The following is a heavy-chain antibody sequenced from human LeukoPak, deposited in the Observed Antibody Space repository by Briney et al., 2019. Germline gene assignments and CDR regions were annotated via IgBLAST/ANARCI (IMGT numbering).Heavy chain of an antibody. CDR1: GYTFTSYG. D-gene: IGHD3-22*01. CDR3: ARQSITMIVVETEFDY. V-gene: IGHV1-18*01. J-gene: IGHJ4*02. Sequence: GASVKVSCKASGYTFTSYGISWVRQAPGQGLEWMGWISAYNGSTNYAQKLQGRVTMTTDTSTSTAYMELRSLRSDDTAVYYCARQSITMIVVETEFDYWGQGTLVTVSS. CDR2: ISAYNGST.